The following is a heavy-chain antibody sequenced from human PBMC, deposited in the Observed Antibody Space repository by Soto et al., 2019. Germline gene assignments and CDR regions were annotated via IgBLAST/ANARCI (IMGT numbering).Heavy chain of an antibody. CDR3: AKGAGPVIAARPY. CDR1: GFTFSSYW. V-gene: IGHV3-23*01. Sequence: GGSLRLSCAASGFTFSSYWMHWVRQAPGKGLEWVSAINSSGGSTYYADSVKGRFTISRDNSKNTLYLQMNSLRAEDTAVYYCAKGAGPVIAARPYWGQGTLVTVSS. CDR2: INSSGGST. D-gene: IGHD6-6*01. J-gene: IGHJ4*02.